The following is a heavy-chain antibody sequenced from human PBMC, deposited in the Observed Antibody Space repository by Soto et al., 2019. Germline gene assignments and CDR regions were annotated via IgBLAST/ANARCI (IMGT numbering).Heavy chain of an antibody. V-gene: IGHV3-21*01. CDR3: AEWELLTPDAFDI. Sequence: GGSLRLSCAASGFTFSSYSMNWVRQAPGKGLEWVSSISSSSSYIYYADSVKGRFTISRDNAKNSLYLQMNSLRAEDTAVYYCAEWELLTPDAFDIWGQGTMVTVSS. CDR2: ISSSSSYI. J-gene: IGHJ3*02. D-gene: IGHD1-26*01. CDR1: GFTFSSYS.